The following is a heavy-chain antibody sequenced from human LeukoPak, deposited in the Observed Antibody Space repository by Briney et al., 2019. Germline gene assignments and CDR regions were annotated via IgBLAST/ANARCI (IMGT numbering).Heavy chain of an antibody. Sequence: ASVKVSCKASGYTFTGYYMHWVRQAPGQGLEWMGWINPNSGGTNYAQKFQGRVTMTRDTSISTAYMELSRLRSDDTAVYYCGGSPALATITLIFDYWGQGTLVTVSS. V-gene: IGHV1-2*02. D-gene: IGHD5-24*01. CDR3: GGSPALATITLIFDY. CDR1: GYTFTGYY. J-gene: IGHJ4*02. CDR2: INPNSGGT.